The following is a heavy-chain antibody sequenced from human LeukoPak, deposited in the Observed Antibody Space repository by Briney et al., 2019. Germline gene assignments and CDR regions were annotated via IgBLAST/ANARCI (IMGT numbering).Heavy chain of an antibody. CDR1: GFTFNDYA. D-gene: IGHD6-13*01. J-gene: IGHJ4*02. Sequence: GGSLRLSCAASGFTFNDYAMHWVRQAPGKGLEWVSGTSWNSGSIGYADSVKGRFTISRDNAKNSLYLQMNSLRAEDTALYYCAKHVAAAGTGGNFDYWGQGTLVTVSP. V-gene: IGHV3-9*01. CDR3: AKHVAAAGTGGNFDY. CDR2: TSWNSGSI.